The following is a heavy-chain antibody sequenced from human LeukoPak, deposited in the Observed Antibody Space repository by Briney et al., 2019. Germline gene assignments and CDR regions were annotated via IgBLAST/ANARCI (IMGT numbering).Heavy chain of an antibody. CDR3: ARDCTAMVF. Sequence: PGGSERLSCAASGFTVSSNSMSWVRQAPGKGLEWVSVIYSGGATYYADSVKGRFTISRDNSKNTLYLHTNSLRAEDTAVYYCARDCTAMVFWGQGTPVTVSS. V-gene: IGHV3-66*01. J-gene: IGHJ4*02. D-gene: IGHD5-18*01. CDR2: IYSGGAT. CDR1: GFTVSSNS.